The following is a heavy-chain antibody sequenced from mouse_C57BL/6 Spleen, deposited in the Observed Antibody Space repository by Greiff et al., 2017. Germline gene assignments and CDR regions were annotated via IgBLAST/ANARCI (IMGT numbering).Heavy chain of an antibody. D-gene: IGHD1-1*01. V-gene: IGHV1-80*01. J-gene: IGHJ1*03. CDR1: GYAFSSYW. Sequence: QVQLQQSGAELVKPGASVKISCKASGYAFSSYWMNWVKQRPGKGLEWIGQIYPGDGDTNYNGKFKGKATLTADKSSSTAYMQLSSLTSEDSAVYFCARSGSRKGSSWYFDVWGTGTTVTVSS. CDR2: IYPGDGDT. CDR3: ARSGSRKGSSWYFDV.